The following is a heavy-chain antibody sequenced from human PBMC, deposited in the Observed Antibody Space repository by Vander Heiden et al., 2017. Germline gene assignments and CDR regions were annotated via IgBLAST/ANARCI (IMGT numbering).Heavy chain of an antibody. CDR2: IIGSGGST. CDR3: ANRGDSGYSYGVDY. CDR1: GFTVSSYA. D-gene: IGHD5-18*01. V-gene: IGHV3-23*01. Sequence: EVQLLESGGGLVQHGGSLRLSCAASGFTVSSYAMSRVRQDPGKGLEWVSAIIGSGGSTSYADSVKGRFTISRDNSKNTLYLQMNSLRAEDTAVYYCANRGDSGYSYGVDYWGQGTLVTVSS. J-gene: IGHJ4*02.